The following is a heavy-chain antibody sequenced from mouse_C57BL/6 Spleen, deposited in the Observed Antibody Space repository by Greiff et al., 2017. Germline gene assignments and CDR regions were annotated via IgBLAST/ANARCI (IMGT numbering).Heavy chain of an antibody. D-gene: IGHD1-1*01. J-gene: IGHJ2*01. V-gene: IGHV1-55*01. CDR2: IYPGSGST. CDR3: ARQFITTVGGYFDY. Sequence: QVQLQQSGAELVKPGASVKMSCKASGYTFTSYWITWVKQRPGQGLEWIGDIYPGSGSTNYNEKFKSKATLTVDTSSSTAYMQLSSLTSEDSAVYYCARQFITTVGGYFDYWGQGTTLTVSS. CDR1: GYTFTSYW.